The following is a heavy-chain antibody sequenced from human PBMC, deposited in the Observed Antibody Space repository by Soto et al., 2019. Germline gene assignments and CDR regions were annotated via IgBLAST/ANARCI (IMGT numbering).Heavy chain of an antibody. D-gene: IGHD3-10*01. CDR2: IIPIFGTA. CDR3: ARARFRGSGSYLAWFDP. J-gene: IGHJ5*02. CDR1: GGTFSSYA. Sequence: ASVKVSCKASGGTFSSYAISWVRQAPGQGLEWMGGIIPIFGTANYAQKFQGRVTITADESTSTAYMELSSLRSEDTAVYYCARARFRGSGSYLAWFDPWGQGTLVTVSS. V-gene: IGHV1-69*13.